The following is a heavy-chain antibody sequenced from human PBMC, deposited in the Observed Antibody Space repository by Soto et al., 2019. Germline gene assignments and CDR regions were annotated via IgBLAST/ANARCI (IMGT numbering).Heavy chain of an antibody. Sequence: GGSLRLSCAASGFTVSSNYMSWVRQAPGKGLEWVSVIYSGGSTYYADSVKGRFTTSRHNSKNTLYLQMNSLRAEDTAVYYCARFSFAMVAANLGAFDIWGQGTMVTVSS. V-gene: IGHV3-53*04. CDR3: ARFSFAMVAANLGAFDI. J-gene: IGHJ3*02. CDR1: GFTVSSNY. CDR2: IYSGGST. D-gene: IGHD2-15*01.